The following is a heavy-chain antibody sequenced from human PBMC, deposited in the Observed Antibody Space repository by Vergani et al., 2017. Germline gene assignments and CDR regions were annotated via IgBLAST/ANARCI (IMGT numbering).Heavy chain of an antibody. CDR1: GFTFSRYA. CDR3: ARDDDYYDSSGYFDY. J-gene: IGHJ4*02. CDR2: ISYDGSNK. D-gene: IGHD3-22*01. V-gene: IGHV3-30-3*01. Sequence: QVQLVESGGGVVQPGRSLRLSCAASGFTFSRYAMHWVRQAPGKGLEWVAVISYDGSNKYYADSVKGRFTISRDTSKNTLYLQMNSLRAEDTAVYYCARDDDYYDSSGYFDYWSQGTLVTVSS.